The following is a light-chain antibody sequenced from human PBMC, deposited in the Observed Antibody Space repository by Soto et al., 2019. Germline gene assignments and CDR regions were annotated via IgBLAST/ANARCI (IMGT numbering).Light chain of an antibody. V-gene: IGLV2-14*01. CDR2: EVT. Sequence: QSVLTQPASVSGSPGQSITISCTGTSSDVGGHNYVSWYQQHPGTAPKLMIYEVTNRPSGVSNRFSGSKSGNTASLTISGLQAEGEADYYCRSYTSSTTLDVVFGGGTQLTVL. CDR3: RSYTSSTTLDVV. J-gene: IGLJ2*01. CDR1: SSDVGGHNY.